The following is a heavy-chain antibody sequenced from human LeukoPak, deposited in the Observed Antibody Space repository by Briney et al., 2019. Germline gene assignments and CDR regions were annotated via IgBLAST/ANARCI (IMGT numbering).Heavy chain of an antibody. Sequence: PGRSLRLSCAASGFTFGDYAMSWFRQAPGKGLEWVANIKQDGSEEYYVDSVKGRFTISRDNAKNSLILQMNSLRAEDTAVYYCARLYDCTRSTCLWYFDYWGQGTLVTVPS. J-gene: IGHJ4*02. CDR3: ARLYDCTRSTCLWYFDY. CDR1: GFTFGDYA. CDR2: IKQDGSEE. V-gene: IGHV3-7*01. D-gene: IGHD2/OR15-2a*01.